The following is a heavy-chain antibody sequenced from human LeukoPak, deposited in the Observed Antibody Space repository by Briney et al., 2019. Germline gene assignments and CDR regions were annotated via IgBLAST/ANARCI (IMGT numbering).Heavy chain of an antibody. V-gene: IGHV4-31*03. Sequence: SQTLSLTCTVSGGSISSGGYYWSWIRQHPGKGLEWIGYIYYSGSTYYNPSLKSRVTISVDTSKNQFSLKLSSVTAADTAVYYCARDFLPPKANYYYGMDVWGQGTTVTVSS. CDR3: ARDFLPPKANYYYGMDV. CDR1: GGSISSGGYY. D-gene: IGHD2/OR15-2a*01. CDR2: IYYSGST. J-gene: IGHJ6*02.